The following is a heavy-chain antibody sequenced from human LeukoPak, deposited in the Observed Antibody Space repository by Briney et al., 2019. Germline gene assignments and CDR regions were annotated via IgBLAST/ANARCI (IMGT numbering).Heavy chain of an antibody. CDR1: GGSFSGYY. J-gene: IGHJ3*02. V-gene: IGHV4-34*01. Sequence: PSETLSLTCAVYGGSFSGYYWRWIRQPPGKGLEWIGEINHSGSTNYNPSLKSRVTISVDTSKNQFSLKLSSVTAADTAVYYCATTYSGSYLDAFDIWGQGTMVTVSS. CDR2: INHSGST. CDR3: ATTYSGSYLDAFDI. D-gene: IGHD1-26*01.